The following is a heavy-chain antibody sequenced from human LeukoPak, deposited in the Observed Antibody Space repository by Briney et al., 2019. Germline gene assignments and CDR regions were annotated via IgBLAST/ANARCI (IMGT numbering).Heavy chain of an antibody. CDR3: ARDSRRYCSSTSCYNWFDP. D-gene: IGHD2-2*01. Sequence: GGSLRLSCAASGFTFSSYGMPWVRQAPGKGLEWVAVIWYDGSNKYYADSVKGRFTISRDNSKNTLYLQMNSLRAEDTAVYYCARDSRRYCSSTSCYNWFDPWGQGTLVTVSS. CDR1: GFTFSSYG. J-gene: IGHJ5*02. CDR2: IWYDGSNK. V-gene: IGHV3-33*01.